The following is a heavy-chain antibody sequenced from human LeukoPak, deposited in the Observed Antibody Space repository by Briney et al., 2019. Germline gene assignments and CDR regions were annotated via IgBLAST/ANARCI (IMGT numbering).Heavy chain of an antibody. J-gene: IGHJ5*02. V-gene: IGHV4-61*08. CDR3: ARVVVGATYNWFDP. CDR2: IYYSGNT. Sequence: SGPALVKPTQTLTLTCTFSGFSLSTSGMCVSWIRQPPGKGLEWIGYIYYSGNTNYNPSLKSRVTISVDTSKNQFSLKLSSVTAADTAVYYCARVVVGATYNWFDPWGQGTLVTVSS. CDR1: GFSLSTSGMC. D-gene: IGHD1-26*01.